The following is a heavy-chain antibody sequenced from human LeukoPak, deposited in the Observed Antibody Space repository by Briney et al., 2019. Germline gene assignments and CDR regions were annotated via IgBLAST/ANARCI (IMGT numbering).Heavy chain of an antibody. V-gene: IGHV4-34*01. D-gene: IGHD3-9*01. CDR3: ARGGYNIDWMKHATDY. Sequence: PSETLSLTCAVYGGSFSGYYYNWIRQSPGKGLEWIAEINHTGRTNYNPSLKSRVTISIDMSKDQFSLELNSVTATDTPVYFCARGGYNIDWMKHATDYWGQGTLVTVSS. J-gene: IGHJ4*02. CDR2: INHTGRT. CDR1: GGSFSGYY.